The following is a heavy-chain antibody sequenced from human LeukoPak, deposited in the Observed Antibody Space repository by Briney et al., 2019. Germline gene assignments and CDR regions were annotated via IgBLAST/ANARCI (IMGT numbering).Heavy chain of an antibody. CDR1: GGTFSSFA. D-gene: IGHD7-27*01. V-gene: IGHV1-46*01. Sequence: ASVKVSCKASGGTFSSFAISWVRQAPGQRLEWMGIINPGGGNTNYAQKFQGRVTVTRDTSTTTVYLELSSLRSEDTAVYYCARDWNWGSSDAFDIWGQGTMVTVSS. J-gene: IGHJ3*02. CDR3: ARDWNWGSSDAFDI. CDR2: INPGGGNT.